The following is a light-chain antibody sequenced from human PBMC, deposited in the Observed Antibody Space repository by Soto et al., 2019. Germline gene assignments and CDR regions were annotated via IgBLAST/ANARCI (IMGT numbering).Light chain of an antibody. J-gene: IGKJ1*01. CDR2: GAS. CDR1: QSVSSSY. CDR3: QQYGSSLRGA. Sequence: EIVLTQSPGTLSLSPGERATLSCRASQSVSSSYLAWHQQKPGQAPRLLIYGASSRATGIPDRFSGSGSGTDFTLTISRLEPEDFAVYYCQQYGSSLRGAFGQGTKVEIK. V-gene: IGKV3-20*01.